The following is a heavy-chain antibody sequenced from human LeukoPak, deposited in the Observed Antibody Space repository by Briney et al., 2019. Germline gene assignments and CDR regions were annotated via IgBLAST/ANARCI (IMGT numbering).Heavy chain of an antibody. CDR1: GFTFSDYG. D-gene: IGHD6-19*01. Sequence: PGRSLRLSCAASGFTFSDYGMHWVRQAPGKGLEWVAVIWYDGTYEYYADSVKGRFTISRDNSKNTLYLQMNSLRAEGTAVYYCARAMVIAVADFDYWGQGTLVTVSS. CDR2: IWYDGTYE. J-gene: IGHJ4*02. CDR3: ARAMVIAVADFDY. V-gene: IGHV3-33*01.